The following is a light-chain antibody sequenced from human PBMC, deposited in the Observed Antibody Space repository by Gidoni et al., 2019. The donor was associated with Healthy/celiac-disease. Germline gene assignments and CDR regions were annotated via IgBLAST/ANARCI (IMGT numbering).Light chain of an antibody. CDR2: GNS. J-gene: IGLJ1*01. CDR1: SSNIGAGYA. CDR3: QSYDSSLSGYV. V-gene: IGLV1-40*01. Sequence: QSVLTQPPSVSGAPGQRVTISCPGSSSNIGAGYAVPWYPQLPGTAPKLLLYGNSNRPSGVPDRFSGSKSGTSASLAITGLQAEDEADYYCQSYDSSLSGYVFGTGTKVTVL.